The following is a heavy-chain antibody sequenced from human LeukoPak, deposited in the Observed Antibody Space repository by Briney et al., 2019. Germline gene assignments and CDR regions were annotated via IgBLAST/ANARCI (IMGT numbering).Heavy chain of an antibody. V-gene: IGHV4-59*08. CDR1: GGSIRYYY. CDR2: IYYTGST. J-gene: IGHJ4*02. Sequence: SETLSLTSTVSGGSIRYYYWNWIRQPPGKGLEWIGYIYYTGSTNYNPSLKSRVTISLDTSKNQLSLKLSSVTAADTAVYYCARGKPRGNYDISGFDYWGQGTLVTVSS. D-gene: IGHD3-22*01. CDR3: ARGKPRGNYDISGFDY.